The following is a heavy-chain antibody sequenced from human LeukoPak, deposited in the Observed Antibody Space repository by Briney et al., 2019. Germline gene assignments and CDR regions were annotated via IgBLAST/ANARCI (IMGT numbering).Heavy chain of an antibody. D-gene: IGHD6-19*01. J-gene: IGHJ6*03. CDR1: GFSFSSYE. CDR2: IDSRSSTI. V-gene: IGHV3-48*03. Sequence: PGGSLRLSCAASGFSFSSYEMNWVRQAPGKGLEWVSYIDSRSSTIYYADSVKGRFTISRENAKNSVYLQMNSLRAEDTAVYYCARDPEYSSGWYPISGYYYYYYMDVWGKGTTVTVSS. CDR3: ARDPEYSSGWYPISGYYYYYYMDV.